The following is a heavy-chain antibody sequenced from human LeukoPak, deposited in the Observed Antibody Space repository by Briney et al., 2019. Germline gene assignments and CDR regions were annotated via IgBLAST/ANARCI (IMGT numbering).Heavy chain of an antibody. CDR2: ISGSGGGT. CDR1: GFTFSSYA. J-gene: IGHJ3*02. V-gene: IGHV3-23*01. CDR3: AKDPARYSYGWLRAFDI. D-gene: IGHD5-18*01. Sequence: GGSLRLSCAVSGFTFSSYAMSWVRQAPGKGLEWVSAISGSGGGTYYADSVKGRFTISRDNSKNTLYLQMNSLRAEDTAVYYCAKDPARYSYGWLRAFDIWGQGTMVTVSS.